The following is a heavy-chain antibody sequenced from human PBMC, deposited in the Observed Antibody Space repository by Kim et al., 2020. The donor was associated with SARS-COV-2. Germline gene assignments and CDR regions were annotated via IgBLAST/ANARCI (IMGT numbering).Heavy chain of an antibody. V-gene: IGHV7-4-1*02. Sequence: YARGLTGRFVFSLDTSVSTAYLQISSLKAEDTAVYYCARVSSSSSGWFDPWGQGTLVTVSS. D-gene: IGHD6-6*01. CDR3: ARVSSSSSGWFDP. J-gene: IGHJ5*02.